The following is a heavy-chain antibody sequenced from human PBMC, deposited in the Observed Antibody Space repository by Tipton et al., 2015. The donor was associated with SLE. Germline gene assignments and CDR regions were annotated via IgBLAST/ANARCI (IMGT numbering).Heavy chain of an antibody. CDR3: PRVDTAIAGGDY. J-gene: IGHJ4*02. CDR1: GYTFTSYY. D-gene: IGHD5-18*01. Sequence: QVQLVQSGAEVKKPGASVKVSCKASGYTFTSYYMHWVRQAPGQGLEWMGIINPSGGSTSYAQKFQGRVTMTRDTSTSTVYMELSSLRSEVTGVYWCPRVDTAIAGGDYWGEGSLVTFSS. CDR2: INPSGGST. V-gene: IGHV1-46*01.